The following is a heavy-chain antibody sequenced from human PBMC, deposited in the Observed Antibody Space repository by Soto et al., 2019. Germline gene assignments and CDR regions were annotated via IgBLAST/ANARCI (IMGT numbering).Heavy chain of an antibody. J-gene: IGHJ4*02. D-gene: IGHD3-10*01. Sequence: QINLKESGPTLVKPTQTLTLTCSFSGFSLTTAGVGVGWVRQSPGEALEWLALIYWDDDERYSPSLKTRLTITKETSKNQVVLKMTNMAPVDTATYYCAHSRNLITDDAQVGDFDYWGQGTLVTVSS. CDR2: IYWDDDE. CDR1: GFSLTTAGVG. V-gene: IGHV2-5*02. CDR3: AHSRNLITDDAQVGDFDY.